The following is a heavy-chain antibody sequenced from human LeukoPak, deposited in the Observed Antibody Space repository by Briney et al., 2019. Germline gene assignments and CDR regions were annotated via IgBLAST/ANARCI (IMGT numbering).Heavy chain of an antibody. D-gene: IGHD3-10*01. CDR2: IRISDSTI. Sequence: GGSLRLSCAASGFAFSSYSMNWVRQAPGKGLEWVSCIRISDSTIYYAASVKGRFTISRDNAKNSLYLQMNSLRDEDTAVYYCVRDRFFAFDIWGQGTMVTVSS. J-gene: IGHJ3*02. CDR1: GFAFSSYS. CDR3: VRDRFFAFDI. V-gene: IGHV3-48*02.